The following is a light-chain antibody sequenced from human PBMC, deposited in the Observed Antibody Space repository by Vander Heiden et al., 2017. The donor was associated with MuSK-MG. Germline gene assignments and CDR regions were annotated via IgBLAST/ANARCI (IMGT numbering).Light chain of an antibody. J-gene: IGKJ2*01. CDR2: GAS. Sequence: EIVLTQSPGTLSLSPGERATLSCKASQTVTSSYLAWYQQKPGQAPKLLIYGASSRATGIPDRFSGSGSGTDFTLTINRLEPEDFAVYYCQQDGSSPQTFGQGTKLEIK. CDR1: QTVTSSY. CDR3: QQDGSSPQT. V-gene: IGKV3-20*01.